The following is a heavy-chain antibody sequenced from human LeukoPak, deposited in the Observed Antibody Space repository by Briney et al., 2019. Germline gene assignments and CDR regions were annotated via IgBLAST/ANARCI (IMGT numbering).Heavy chain of an antibody. CDR2: ISSSSSYI. CDR1: GFTFSSYS. V-gene: IGHV3-21*01. D-gene: IGHD3-3*01. J-gene: IGHJ5*02. CDR3: ARDFSPVVYYDFWSGYSFRFDP. Sequence: PGGSLRLSCAASGFTFSSYSMNWFRQAPGKGLEWVSSISSSSSYIYYADSVKGRFTISRDNAKNSLYLQMNSLRAEDTAVYYCARDFSPVVYYDFWSGYSFRFDPWGQGTLVTVSS.